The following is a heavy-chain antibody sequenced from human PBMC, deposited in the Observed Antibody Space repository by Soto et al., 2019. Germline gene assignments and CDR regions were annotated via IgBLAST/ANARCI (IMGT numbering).Heavy chain of an antibody. Sequence: ASVKVSCKASGYTFTSYAMHWVRQAPGQRLEWMGWINAGNGNTKYSQKLQGRVTITRDTSASTAYMELSSLRSEDTAVYYCARDPIAVAPSGDYYYYYYGMDVWGQGTTVTVSS. CDR1: GYTFTSYA. CDR3: ARDPIAVAPSGDYYYYYYGMDV. D-gene: IGHD6-19*01. CDR2: INAGNGNT. J-gene: IGHJ6*02. V-gene: IGHV1-3*01.